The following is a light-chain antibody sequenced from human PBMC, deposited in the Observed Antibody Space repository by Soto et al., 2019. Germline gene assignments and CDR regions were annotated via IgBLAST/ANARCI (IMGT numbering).Light chain of an antibody. CDR2: RAS. J-gene: IGKJ1*01. V-gene: IGKV1-39*01. CDR3: QQSFTMGT. Sequence: QMTQSPSSLSASVGDRVTITCRTSQTISTYLNWYLQKPGEASKLLIYRASTLQSGVPSRFSGSGSGSEFSLTIGGLQLEDFGTYFCQQSFTMGTFGPGTKVQIK. CDR1: QTISTY.